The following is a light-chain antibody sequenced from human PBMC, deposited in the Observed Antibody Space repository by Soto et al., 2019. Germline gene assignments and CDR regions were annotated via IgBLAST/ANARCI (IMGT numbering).Light chain of an antibody. Sequence: IPLTPSPCTLSAFVGDRVTITCRASPRISNWLAWYQQKPGTAPKILIYGASTWESGVPARFSGSGSGAEFTLTISRLQPEDFGTYYCQQYETNPKTFGQGTKVDIK. CDR2: GAS. CDR3: QQYETNPKT. CDR1: PRISNW. V-gene: IGKV1-5*01. J-gene: IGKJ1*01.